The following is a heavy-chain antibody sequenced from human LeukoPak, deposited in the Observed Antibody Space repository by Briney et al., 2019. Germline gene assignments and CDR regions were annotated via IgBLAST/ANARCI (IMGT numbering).Heavy chain of an antibody. CDR1: GGTFSSYA. V-gene: IGHV1-69*13. CDR2: ITPMFGTA. J-gene: IGHJ3*02. D-gene: IGHD2-2*01. CDR3: VRNLPAAIDAFDI. Sequence: SVKVSCKASGGTFSSYASSWVRQAPGQGLEWMGGITPMFGTANYAQKFQGRVTITADESTSTAYMELSSLRSEDTAVYYCVRNLPAAIDAFDIWGQGTMVTVSS.